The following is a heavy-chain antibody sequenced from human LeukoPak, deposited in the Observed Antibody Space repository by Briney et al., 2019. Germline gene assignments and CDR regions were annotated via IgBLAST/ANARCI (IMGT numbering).Heavy chain of an antibody. J-gene: IGHJ3*01. CDR2: IYPRDSDT. CDR3: ARLDCSSDRCGRGNDAFHV. D-gene: IGHD6-19*01. CDR1: EYNLPNYC. Sequence: GESPKISCKGPEYNLPNYCLGWVRQMPGKGLESVGIIYPRDSDTRYSPSFEGQVTISADKSISTAYLQWNSLKASDTGMYYCARLDCSSDRCGRGNDAFHVSSQGTMVTVSS. V-gene: IGHV5-51*01.